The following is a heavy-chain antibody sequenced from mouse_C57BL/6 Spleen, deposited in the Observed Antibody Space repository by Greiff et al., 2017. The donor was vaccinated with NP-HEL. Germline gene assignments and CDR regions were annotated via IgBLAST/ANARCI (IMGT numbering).Heavy chain of an antibody. Sequence: VQRVESGAELVRPGTSVKVSCKASGYAFTNYLIEWVKQRPGQGLEWIGVINPGSGGTNYNEKFKGKATLTADKSSSTAYMQLSSLTSEDSAVYFCASRDYAMDYWGQGTSVTVSS. J-gene: IGHJ4*01. CDR3: ASRDYAMDY. CDR2: INPGSGGT. CDR1: GYAFTNYL. V-gene: IGHV1-54*01.